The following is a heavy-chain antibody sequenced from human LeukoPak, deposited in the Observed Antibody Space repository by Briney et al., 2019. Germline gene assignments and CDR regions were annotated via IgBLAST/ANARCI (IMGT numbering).Heavy chain of an antibody. V-gene: IGHV1-69*04. CDR1: GGTFSSYA. D-gene: IGHD6-19*01. CDR3: ARGLSVADPQVDY. Sequence: GASVKVSCKASGGTFSSYAISWVRQAPGQGLEWMGRIIPILGIANYAHKFQGRVTITADKSTSTAYMELSSLRSEDTAVYYCARGLSVADPQVDYWGQGTLVTVSS. J-gene: IGHJ4*02. CDR2: IIPILGIA.